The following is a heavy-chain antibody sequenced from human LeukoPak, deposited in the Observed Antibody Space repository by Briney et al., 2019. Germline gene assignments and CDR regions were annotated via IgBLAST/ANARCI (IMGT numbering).Heavy chain of an antibody. D-gene: IGHD5-24*01. CDR3: ARRMATVTDAFDI. Sequence: PLETLSLTCNVSGDSLTSHFWSWIRQTPGKGLEWIGYVFHSGTTNYSPSLKSRVTISLDTSKKQFYLRLASVTAADTALYYCARRMATVTDAFDIWGRGTMVSVSS. CDR2: VFHSGTT. CDR1: GDSLTSHF. J-gene: IGHJ3*02. V-gene: IGHV4-59*08.